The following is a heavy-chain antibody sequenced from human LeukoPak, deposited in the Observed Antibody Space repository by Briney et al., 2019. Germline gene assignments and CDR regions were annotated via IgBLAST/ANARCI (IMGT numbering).Heavy chain of an antibody. CDR3: SRDFGGA. Sequence: VELSCEACRVTYNSYSLHWVRQAQKKGLVWVSRIKSDGSYTSYADSVKGRFTISRDNAKNTLYLQMNSLRAEDTAVYYCSRDFGGAWGQGTLVTVSS. D-gene: IGHD3-10*01. V-gene: IGHV3-74*01. J-gene: IGHJ5*02. CDR2: IKSDGSYT. CDR1: RVTYNSYS.